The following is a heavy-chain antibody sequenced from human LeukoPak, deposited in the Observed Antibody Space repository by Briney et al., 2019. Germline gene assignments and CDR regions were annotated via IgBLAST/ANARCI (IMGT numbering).Heavy chain of an antibody. CDR2: IYTSGST. J-gene: IGHJ4*02. D-gene: IGHD5-24*01. V-gene: IGHV4-61*02. CDR3: AREGGGYNLFDY. CDR1: GGSISSGSYY. Sequence: PSETLSLTCTVSGGSISSGSYYWSWIRQPAGKGLERIGRIYTSGSTNYNPSLKSRVTISVDTSKNQFSLKLSSVTAADTAVYYCAREGGGYNLFDYWGQGTLVTVSS.